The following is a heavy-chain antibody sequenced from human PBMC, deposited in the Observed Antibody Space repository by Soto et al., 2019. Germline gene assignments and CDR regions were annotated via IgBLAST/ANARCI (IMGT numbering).Heavy chain of an antibody. CDR1: GFTFSTYG. Sequence: GGSLRLSCAASGFTFSTYGMSWVRQAPGKGLDWVSTISSDGANTHYADSVNGRFTISRDNSKNTLYLQMNSLRAEDTAIYYCARDVGASDEMFDYWGQGTQVTVSS. D-gene: IGHD2-15*01. CDR2: ISSDGANT. J-gene: IGHJ4*02. V-gene: IGHV3-23*01. CDR3: ARDVGASDEMFDY.